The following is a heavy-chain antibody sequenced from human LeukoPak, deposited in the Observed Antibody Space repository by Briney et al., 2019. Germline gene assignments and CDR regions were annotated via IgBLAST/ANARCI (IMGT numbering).Heavy chain of an antibody. CDR2: IRGKTKNYAT. D-gene: IGHD2/OR15-2a*01. V-gene: IGHV3-73*01. CDR1: GFTFSDSA. Sequence: GGSLKLSCVASGFTFSDSAVHWVRQAPGKGLEWVGRIRGKTKNYATVYTASVKGRFAISRDDSKNTAYLQMNSLKIEDAAVYYCSSGYYYDEYGMDSWGQGTLVTVSS. J-gene: IGHJ4*02. CDR3: SSGYYYDEYGMDS.